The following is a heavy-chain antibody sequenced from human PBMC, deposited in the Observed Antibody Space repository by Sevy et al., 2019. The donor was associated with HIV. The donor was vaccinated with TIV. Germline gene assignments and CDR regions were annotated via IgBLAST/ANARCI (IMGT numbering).Heavy chain of an antibody. J-gene: IGHJ6*02. CDR2: IRYDGSIK. CDR1: GFTFSSYG. D-gene: IGHD5-12*01. Sequence: GGSLRLSCATSGFTFSSYGMHWVRQAPGKGLEWVAFIRYDGSIKYYADSVKGRFTISRDNSKNTLYLQMNSLRAEDTAVYYCAREGGYSDQGMDVWGQGTTVTVSS. V-gene: IGHV3-30*02. CDR3: AREGGYSDQGMDV.